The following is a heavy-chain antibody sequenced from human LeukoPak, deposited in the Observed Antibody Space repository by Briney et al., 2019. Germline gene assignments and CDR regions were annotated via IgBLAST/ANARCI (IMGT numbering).Heavy chain of an antibody. CDR3: ASEPTYYDILTATYYYYYMDV. D-gene: IGHD3-9*01. V-gene: IGHV4-39*01. Sequence: PSETLSLTCTVSGGSISSSNYYWGWIRQPPGKGLEWIGSLSYSGSTYYNPSLKSRVTISVDTSKNQFSLKLSSVTAADTAVYYCASEPTYYDILTATYYYYYMDVWGKGTTVTVSS. CDR1: GGSISSSNYY. J-gene: IGHJ6*03. CDR2: LSYSGST.